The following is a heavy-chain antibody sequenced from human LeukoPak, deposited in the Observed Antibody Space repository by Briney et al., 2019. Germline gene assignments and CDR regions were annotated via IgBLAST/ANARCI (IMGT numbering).Heavy chain of an antibody. J-gene: IGHJ4*02. CDR2: IYHSGST. D-gene: IGHD3-3*01. CDR1: GYSISSGYY. V-gene: IGHV4-38-2*01. Sequence: SETLSLTCAVSGYSISSGYYWGWIRQPPGKGLEWIGSIYHSGSTYYNPSLKSRVTISVDTSKNQFSLKLSSVTAADTAVYYCARWPKYYDFWSGYYRGDFDYWGQGTLVTVSS. CDR3: ARWPKYYDFWSGYYRGDFDY.